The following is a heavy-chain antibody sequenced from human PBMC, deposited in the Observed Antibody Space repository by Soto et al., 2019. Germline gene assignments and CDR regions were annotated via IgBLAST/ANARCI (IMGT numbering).Heavy chain of an antibody. Sequence: ETRSLTCTVSGGSINNYYRRWIRQPPGKELEWIGEIYSSGSTNYNPSLKSRGTISVDRSKNQFSLRLNSITSARTAVYYSDRVGGLYCSGSLSSCDDGVGLNRYATCRQGILVLVSS. D-gene: IGHD2-15*01. CDR3: DRVGGLYCSGSLSSCDDGVGLNRYAT. V-gene: IGHV4-59*12. CDR1: GGSINNYY. CDR2: IYSSGST. J-gene: IGHJ5*02.